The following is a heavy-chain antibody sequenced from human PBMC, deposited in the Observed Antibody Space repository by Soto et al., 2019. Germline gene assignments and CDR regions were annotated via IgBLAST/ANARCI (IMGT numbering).Heavy chain of an antibody. V-gene: IGHV3-30-3*01. J-gene: IGHJ6*02. Sequence: GGSLRLSCVASGFNFNNYNLHWVRQAPSTRLESVAVISFDGTTDYYTDSVKGRFTVSRDNFKNILSLQMDSLRPEDTAVYYCARDNRDCSAFNCYNPGRVFGLDVWGQGTTVTVSS. D-gene: IGHD2-15*01. CDR2: ISFDGTTD. CDR3: ARDNRDCSAFNCYNPGRVFGLDV. CDR1: GFNFNNYN.